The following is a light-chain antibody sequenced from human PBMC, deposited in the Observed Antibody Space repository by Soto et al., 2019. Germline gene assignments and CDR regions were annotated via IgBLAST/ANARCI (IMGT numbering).Light chain of an antibody. Sequence: DIQMTQSPPSLSASVGDRVTITCRASQGIGNYLAWYQQKPGKVPKLLIYGASTLQSGVPSRFSGSGSGTDFTLTISSLRPEDVATYYCQKYDRAPRTFGPGTKMDIK. V-gene: IGKV1-27*01. CDR1: QGIGNY. J-gene: IGKJ1*01. CDR3: QKYDRAPRT. CDR2: GAS.